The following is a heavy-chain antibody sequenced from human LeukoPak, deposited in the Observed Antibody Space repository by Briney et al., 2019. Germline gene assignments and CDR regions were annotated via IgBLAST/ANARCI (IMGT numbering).Heavy chain of an antibody. J-gene: IGHJ4*02. CDR1: GFTFSSYG. Sequence: GGSLRLSCAASGFTFSSYGMHWVRQAPGKGLEWVAFIRYDGSNKYYADSVKGRFTISRDNSKNTLYLQMNSLRAEDTAVYYCAKDFGHCSGGSCYSPFKFDYWGQGTLVTVSS. CDR3: AKDFGHCSGGSCYSPFKFDY. V-gene: IGHV3-30*02. D-gene: IGHD2-15*01. CDR2: IRYDGSNK.